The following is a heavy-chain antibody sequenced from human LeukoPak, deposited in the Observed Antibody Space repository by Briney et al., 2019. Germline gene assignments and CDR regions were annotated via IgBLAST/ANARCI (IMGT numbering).Heavy chain of an antibody. Sequence: ASVKVSCKASGYTFTSYYMHWVRQAPGQGLEWMEIINPSGGSTSYAQKFQGRVTMTRDTSTSTVYMELSSLRSEDTAVYYCARSHYDSSGYSKGFDYWGQGTLVTVSS. D-gene: IGHD3-22*01. CDR1: GYTFTSYY. CDR3: ARSHYDSSGYSKGFDY. CDR2: INPSGGST. V-gene: IGHV1-46*01. J-gene: IGHJ4*02.